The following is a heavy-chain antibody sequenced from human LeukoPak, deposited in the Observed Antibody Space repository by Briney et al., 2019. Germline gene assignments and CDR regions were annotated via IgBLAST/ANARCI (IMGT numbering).Heavy chain of an antibody. J-gene: IGHJ6*03. CDR1: GYNFATSG. CDR3: ARDLGPYAGSYYSYYHYMDV. V-gene: IGHV1-18*01. CDR2: ISCYNGNT. Sequence: ASVKVSCKAYGYNFATSGIGWVRQAPGQGLEWLGWISCYNGNTKSAPKLQGRVTMTTDTSTDTAYLELGSLRVDDTAIYNCARDLGPYAGSYYSYYHYMDVWGEGTSVTVSS. D-gene: IGHD1-26*01.